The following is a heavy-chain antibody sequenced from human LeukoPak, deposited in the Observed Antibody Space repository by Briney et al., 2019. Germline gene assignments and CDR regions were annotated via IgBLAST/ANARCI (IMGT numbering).Heavy chain of an antibody. Sequence: SETLSLTCTASGGSISSYYWSWIRQPPGKGLEWIGYIYYSGSTNYNPSLKSRVTISVDTSKNQFSLKLSSVTAADTAVYYCARVRGGDWIDYWGRGTLVTVSS. V-gene: IGHV4-59*12. J-gene: IGHJ4*02. CDR2: IYYSGST. CDR3: ARVRGGDWIDY. CDR1: GGSISSYY. D-gene: IGHD2-21*02.